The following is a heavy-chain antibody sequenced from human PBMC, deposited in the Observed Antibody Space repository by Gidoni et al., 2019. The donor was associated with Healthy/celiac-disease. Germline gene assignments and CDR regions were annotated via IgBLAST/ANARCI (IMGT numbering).Heavy chain of an antibody. CDR2: ISSSSSTI. V-gene: IGHV3-48*01. D-gene: IGHD3-3*01. J-gene: IGHJ6*02. Sequence: EVQLVESGGGLVQPGGSLRLSCAASGFTFSSYSMNWVRQAPGKGLEWVSYISSSSSTIYYADPVKGRFTISRDNAKNSLYLQMNSLRAEDTAGYYCARVTIFGVVRGGGMDVWGQGTTVTVSS. CDR1: GFTFSSYS. CDR3: ARVTIFGVVRGGGMDV.